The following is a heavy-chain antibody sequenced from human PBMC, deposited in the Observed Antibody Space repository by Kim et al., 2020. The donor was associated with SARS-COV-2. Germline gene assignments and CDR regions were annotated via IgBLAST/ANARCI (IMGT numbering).Heavy chain of an antibody. Sequence: GGSLRLSCAASGFTVSSNYMSWVRQAPGKGLEWVSVIYSGGSTYYADSVKGRFTISRDNSKNTLYLQMNSLRAEDTAVYYCARDWGTSPGDYWGQGTLVTVSS. CDR1: GFTVSSNY. V-gene: IGHV3-53*01. D-gene: IGHD3-16*01. CDR3: ARDWGTSPGDY. J-gene: IGHJ4*02. CDR2: IYSGGST.